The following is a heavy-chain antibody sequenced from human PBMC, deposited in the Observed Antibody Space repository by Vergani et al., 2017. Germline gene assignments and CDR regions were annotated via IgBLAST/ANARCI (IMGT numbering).Heavy chain of an antibody. Sequence: QVQLVESGGGVVQPGGSLRLSCAASGFTFSSYGMHLVRQAPGKGLEWVAFIRYDGSNKYYADSVKGRFTISRDNSKNTLYLQMNSLRAEDTAVYYCANLWFGELSGDYFDYWGQGTLVIVSS. D-gene: IGHD3-10*01. CDR2: IRYDGSNK. V-gene: IGHV3-30*02. J-gene: IGHJ4*02. CDR3: ANLWFGELSGDYFDY. CDR1: GFTFSSYG.